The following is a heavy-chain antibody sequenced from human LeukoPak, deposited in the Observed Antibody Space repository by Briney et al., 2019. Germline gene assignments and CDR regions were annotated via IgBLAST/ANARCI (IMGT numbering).Heavy chain of an antibody. CDR3: ARDPYYYDSSGYPPDY. CDR1: GYTFTGYY. Sequence: ASVKVSCKASGYTFTGYYMHWARQAPGQGLEWMGWINPNSGGTNYAQKFQGRVTMTRDTSISTAYMELSRLRSDDTAVYYCARDPYYYDSSGYPPDYWGQGTLVTVSS. V-gene: IGHV1-2*02. CDR2: INPNSGGT. J-gene: IGHJ4*02. D-gene: IGHD3-22*01.